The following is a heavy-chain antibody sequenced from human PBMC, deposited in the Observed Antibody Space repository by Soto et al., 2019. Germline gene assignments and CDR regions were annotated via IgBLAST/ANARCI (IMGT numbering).Heavy chain of an antibody. J-gene: IGHJ4*02. CDR1: GFTFSSYA. D-gene: IGHD3-3*01. V-gene: IGHV3-7*01. Sequence: LRLSCAASGFTFSSYAMSWVRQAPGKGLEWVANIKQDGSEKYYVDSVKGRFTISRDNAKNSLYLQMNSLRAEDTAVYYCARVDYDFWSGYYTFDYWGQGTLVTVSS. CDR3: ARVDYDFWSGYYTFDY. CDR2: IKQDGSEK.